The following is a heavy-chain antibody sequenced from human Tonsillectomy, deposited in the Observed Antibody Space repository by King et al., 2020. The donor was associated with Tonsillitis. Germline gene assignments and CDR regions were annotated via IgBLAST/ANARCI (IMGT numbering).Heavy chain of an antibody. V-gene: IGHV4-39*01. CDR1: GGSISSSDHY. CDR2: LSYAGTI. D-gene: IGHD1-26*01. J-gene: IGHJ4*02. Sequence: QLQESGPGLVKPSETLSLTCTVSGGSISSSDHYWAWIRQPPGKGLEWIGDLSYAGTIFYNPSLKSRITISGGTPENRFSLKLRSVTAADTAVYFCARYVSGSFDYWGQGALVTVSS. CDR3: ARYVSGSFDY.